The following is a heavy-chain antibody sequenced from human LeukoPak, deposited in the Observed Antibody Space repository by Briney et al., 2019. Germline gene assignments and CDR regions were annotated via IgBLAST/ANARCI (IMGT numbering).Heavy chain of an antibody. CDR2: INTNTGNP. V-gene: IGHV7-4-1*02. CDR3: AIGSYSIAAAGYRYFQH. D-gene: IGHD6-13*01. Sequence: ASVKVSCKASGYTFTSYVMNWVRQAPGHGLEWMGWINTNTGNPTYAQGFTGRFVFSLDTSVSTAYLQISSLKAEDTAVYYCAIGSYSIAAAGYRYFQHWGQGTLVTVSS. CDR1: GYTFTSYV. J-gene: IGHJ1*01.